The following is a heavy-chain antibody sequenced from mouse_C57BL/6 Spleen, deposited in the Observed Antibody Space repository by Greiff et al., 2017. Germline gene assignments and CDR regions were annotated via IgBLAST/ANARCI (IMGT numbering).Heavy chain of an antibody. CDR3: ARRRDLLDAMDY. Sequence: VQLQQPGAELVRPGSSVKLSCKASGYTFTSYWMHWVKQRPIQGLEWIGNIDPSDSETHYNQKFKDKATLTVDKSSSTAYMQLSSLTSEDSAVYYCARRRDLLDAMDYWGQGTSVTVSS. J-gene: IGHJ4*01. V-gene: IGHV1-52*01. CDR2: IDPSDSET. D-gene: IGHD2-1*01. CDR1: GYTFTSYW.